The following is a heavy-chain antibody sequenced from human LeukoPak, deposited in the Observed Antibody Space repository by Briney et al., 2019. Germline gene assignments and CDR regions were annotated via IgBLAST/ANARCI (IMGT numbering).Heavy chain of an antibody. CDR1: GFTFSSYS. Sequence: PGGSLRLSCAASGFTFSSYSMNWVRQAPGKGLEWVSYISSSSSTIYYADSVKGRFTISRDNAKNSLYLQMNSLRDEDTAVYYCARDSDSWDTRGVFPLSMDYWGQGTLVTVSS. D-gene: IGHD2/OR15-2a*01. J-gene: IGHJ4*02. CDR2: ISSSSSTI. V-gene: IGHV3-48*02. CDR3: ARDSDSWDTRGVFPLSMDY.